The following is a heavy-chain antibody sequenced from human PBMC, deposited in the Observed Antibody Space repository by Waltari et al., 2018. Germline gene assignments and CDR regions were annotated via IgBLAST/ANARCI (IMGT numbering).Heavy chain of an antibody. V-gene: IGHV3-7*03. D-gene: IGHD3-16*02. CDR1: GFPHGDYY. J-gene: IGHJ4*02. CDR2: IKQNGGET. CDR3: ARFGFAGVVGYFDN. Sequence: EVRLVESGGGLVQPGGSLRPYFPAPGFPHGDYYRCWVRQALGQGREVVANIKQNGGETFYVDSVKGRFTISRDNDKKFMYLEMKSLRVEDTATYYCARFGFAGVVGYFDNWGQRTRVAVSS.